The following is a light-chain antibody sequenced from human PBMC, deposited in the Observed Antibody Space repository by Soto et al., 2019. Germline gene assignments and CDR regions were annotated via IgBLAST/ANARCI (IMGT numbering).Light chain of an antibody. V-gene: IGKV2-28*01. CDR3: VQALQSPPT. J-gene: IGKJ1*01. CDR2: LGS. Sequence: IVVTQSPLSLPVTPGETASISCRSNQSLLHVNGYSYLDWYLQKPGQSPQLLIYLGSNRASGVTERFSGSGAGTECTLTVSRVEAEDVGVYYCVQALQSPPTFGQGTKVEIK. CDR1: QSLLHVNGYSY.